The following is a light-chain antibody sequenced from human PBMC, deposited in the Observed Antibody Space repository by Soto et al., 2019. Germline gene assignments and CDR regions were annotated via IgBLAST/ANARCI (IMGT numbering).Light chain of an antibody. CDR1: SSDVGGYNY. V-gene: IGLV2-14*03. CDR3: SSYTSSSTYV. CDR2: DVT. Sequence: QSALTQPASVSGSPGQSITISCTGTSSDVGGYNYVSWYQQHPGKAPKLMIYDVTNRPSGVSNRFSGYKSGNTASLTISGLQAEDEADYYCSSYTSSSTYVFGTGTKATV. J-gene: IGLJ1*01.